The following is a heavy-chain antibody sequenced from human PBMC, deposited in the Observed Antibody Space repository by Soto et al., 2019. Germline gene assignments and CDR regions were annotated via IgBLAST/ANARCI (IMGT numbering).Heavy chain of an antibody. CDR1: GGSISIYD. Sequence: AGTLSLTCAVSGGSISIYDLSWVRQPPGKGLEWIGYIYYSGSSNYNPSLKNRVTISVDTSKNQFLFMLSSRTGADTAVFYFWKDKTRYYFYDWGLRTLVPVSS. D-gene: IGHD2-15*01. V-gene: IGHV4-59*01. J-gene: IGHJ4*02. CDR3: WKDKTRYYFYD. CDR2: IYYSGSS.